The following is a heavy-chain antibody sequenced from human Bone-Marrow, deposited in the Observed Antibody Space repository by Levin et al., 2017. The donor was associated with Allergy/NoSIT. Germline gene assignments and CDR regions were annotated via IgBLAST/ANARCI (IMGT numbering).Heavy chain of an antibody. CDR3: ARGGGYDGGNFDL. D-gene: IGHD5-12*01. J-gene: IGHJ4*02. Sequence: GGSLRLSCAASGFTFSRYWMTWVRQAPGKGLEWLANIKQDGSETYYPDSVEGRFTISRDNARNSLSLQMDRLRAEDTALYYCARGGGYDGGNFDLWGQGTLVTVSS. V-gene: IGHV3-7*03. CDR2: IKQDGSET. CDR1: GFTFSRYW.